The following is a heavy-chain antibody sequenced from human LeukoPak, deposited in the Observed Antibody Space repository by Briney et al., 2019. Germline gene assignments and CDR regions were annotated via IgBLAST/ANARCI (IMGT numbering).Heavy chain of an antibody. D-gene: IGHD4-17*01. V-gene: IGHV3-23*01. CDR3: AKGDLYGDYYYYFDY. Sequence: PGGSLRLSCAASGFTFSSYGMSWVRQAPGKGLEWVSAISGSGGSTYYADSVKGRFTISRDNSKNTLYLQMNSLRAEDTAVYYCAKGDLYGDYYYYFDYWGQGTLVTVSS. CDR2: ISGSGGST. J-gene: IGHJ4*02. CDR1: GFTFSSYG.